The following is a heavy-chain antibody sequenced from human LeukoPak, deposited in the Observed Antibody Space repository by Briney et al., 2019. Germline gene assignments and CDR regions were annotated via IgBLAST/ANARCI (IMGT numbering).Heavy chain of an antibody. J-gene: IGHJ4*02. V-gene: IGHV3-48*04. CDR1: GFTFSSYS. CDR3: ARDPNSSGVDY. D-gene: IGHD6-19*01. CDR2: ISSSSSTI. Sequence: GGSLRLSCAASGFTFSSYSMNWVRQAPGKGLEWVSYISSSSSTIYYADSVKGRFTISRDNAKNSLYLQMNSLRAEDTAVYYCARDPNSSGVDYWGQGTLVTVSS.